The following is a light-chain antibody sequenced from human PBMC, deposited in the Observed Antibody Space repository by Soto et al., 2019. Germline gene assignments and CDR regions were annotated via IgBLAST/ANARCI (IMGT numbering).Light chain of an antibody. CDR2: KAS. J-gene: IGKJ1*01. V-gene: IGKV1-5*03. CDR1: QSVDSW. Sequence: DIQMTQSPSTLSASIGDRVTITCRTSQSVDSWLAWYQQKPGKAPKLLIYKASSLQTGVPSRFSGSGSGTAFILTISSLQPDDFATYYCQHYNDYSRMFGQGTKVEIK. CDR3: QHYNDYSRM.